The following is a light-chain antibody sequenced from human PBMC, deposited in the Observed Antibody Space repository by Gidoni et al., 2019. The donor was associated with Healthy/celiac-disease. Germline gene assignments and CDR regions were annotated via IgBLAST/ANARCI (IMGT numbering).Light chain of an antibody. Sequence: SYELTQPLPVSVALGQTARITCGGNNIGSKNVHWYQQKPGQAPVLVIYRDSNRPSGIPERFSGSNSGNTATLTISRAQAGDEADYYCQVWDSSTPWVFGGGTKLTVL. CDR1: NIGSKN. V-gene: IGLV3-9*01. CDR3: QVWDSSTPWV. J-gene: IGLJ3*02. CDR2: RDS.